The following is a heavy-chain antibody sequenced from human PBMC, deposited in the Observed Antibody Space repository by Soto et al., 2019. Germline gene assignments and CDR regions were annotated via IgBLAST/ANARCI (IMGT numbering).Heavy chain of an antibody. CDR2: ISAHNGNT. Sequence: VHRVQSGAPVKKPGASVKVSCEASGYTFTRYGIPWVRQAPGQGIEWMGWISAHNGNTDYAQKLQGRVIVTRDTSTSTAYMELRSLISDDTAVYYCARWRYGAYGGHGALVTVSS. CDR1: GYTFTRYG. CDR3: ARWRYGAY. D-gene: IGHD4-17*01. J-gene: IGHJ1*01. V-gene: IGHV1-18*01.